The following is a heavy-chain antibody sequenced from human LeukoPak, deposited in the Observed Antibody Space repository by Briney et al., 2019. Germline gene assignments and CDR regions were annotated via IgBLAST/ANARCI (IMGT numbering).Heavy chain of an antibody. CDR2: IRYDGSNK. Sequence: PGGALRLSCSASGFTFSSYGMHWVRQAPGKGLEWVAFIRYDGSNKYDADSVKGRFTISRDNSKHTLYVQMNSLRAEDTAVYYCAKLNRIVGAFGAFDIWGQGTMVTVSS. CDR3: AKLNRIVGAFGAFDI. V-gene: IGHV3-30*02. J-gene: IGHJ3*02. D-gene: IGHD1-26*01. CDR1: GFTFSSYG.